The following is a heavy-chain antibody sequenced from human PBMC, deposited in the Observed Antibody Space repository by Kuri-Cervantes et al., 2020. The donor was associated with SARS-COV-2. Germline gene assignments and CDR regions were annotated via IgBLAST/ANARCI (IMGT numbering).Heavy chain of an antibody. CDR3: ARTGLPGWYYYYGMDV. CDR1: GFTFSDYY. CDR2: ISSSGSTI. D-gene: IGHD2-15*01. Sequence: GESLKISCAASGFTFSDYYMSWIRQAPGKGLEWVSYISSSGSTIYYADSVKGRFTISRDNAKNSLYLQMNSLRAEDTAVYYCARTGLPGWYYYYGMDVWGQGTLVTVSS. J-gene: IGHJ6*02. V-gene: IGHV3-11*01.